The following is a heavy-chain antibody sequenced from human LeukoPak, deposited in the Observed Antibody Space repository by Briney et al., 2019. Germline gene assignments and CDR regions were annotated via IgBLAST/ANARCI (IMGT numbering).Heavy chain of an antibody. J-gene: IGHJ6*03. CDR2: IRYDGSNK. V-gene: IGHV3-30*02. D-gene: IGHD5-12*01. Sequence: GGSLRLSCAASGFTFSSYGMHWVRHAPGKGLEWVAFIRYDGSNKYYADSVKGRLTVSRDNSKNTLYLQMKSLRGADTAVYHCAKGGGYEAQYYYYYLDVWGKGTTVTISS. CDR3: AKGGGYEAQYYYYYLDV. CDR1: GFTFSSYG.